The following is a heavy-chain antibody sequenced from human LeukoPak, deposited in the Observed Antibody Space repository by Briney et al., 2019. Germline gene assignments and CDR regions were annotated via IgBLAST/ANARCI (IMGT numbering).Heavy chain of an antibody. CDR1: GFTFSSYS. J-gene: IGHJ3*02. V-gene: IGHV3-21*04. CDR2: ISSSSYI. D-gene: IGHD2-8*01. Sequence: GGSLRLSCAASGFTFSSYSMNWVRQAPGKGLEWVSSISSSSYIYYADSVKGRFTISRDNSKSTLFLQMNSLRPEDTAVYYCAKDSRSYNGIYDPFDIWGQGTTVTVSA. CDR3: AKDSRSYNGIYDPFDI.